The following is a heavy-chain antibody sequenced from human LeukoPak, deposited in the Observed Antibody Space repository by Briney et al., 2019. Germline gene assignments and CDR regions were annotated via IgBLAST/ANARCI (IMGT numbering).Heavy chain of an antibody. CDR3: ARDRSPTNGGFDY. Sequence: GGSLRLSCAASGFTFSTYWMHWVRHAPGKGLVWVSRINIDGSDTTYADSVKGRFTISRDNAKSTLYLQMNRLRVEDTAVYFCARDRSPTNGGFDYWGQGTLVTVSS. J-gene: IGHJ4*02. V-gene: IGHV3-74*01. CDR2: INIDGSDT. CDR1: GFTFSTYW. D-gene: IGHD7-27*01.